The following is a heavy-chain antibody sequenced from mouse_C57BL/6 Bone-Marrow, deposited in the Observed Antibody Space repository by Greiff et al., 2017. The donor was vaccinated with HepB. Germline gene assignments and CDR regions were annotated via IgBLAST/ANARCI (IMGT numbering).Heavy chain of an antibody. J-gene: IGHJ2*01. CDR3: ARRYYFDN. CDR2: INPNYGTT. Sequence: VHVKQSGPELVKPGASVKISCKASGYSFTDYNMNWVKQSHGKSLEWIGVINPNYGTTSYNQKFKGKATLTVDQSSTTAYMQLNILTSEDAAVYYCARRYYFDNWGRGNTLTVSA. CDR1: GYSFTDYN. V-gene: IGHV1-39*01.